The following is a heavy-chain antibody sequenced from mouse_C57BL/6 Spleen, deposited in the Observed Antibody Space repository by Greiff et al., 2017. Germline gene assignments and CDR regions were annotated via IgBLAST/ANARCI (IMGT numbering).Heavy chain of an antibody. Sequence: VQLKQSGPELVKPGASVKISCKASGYSFTGYYMNWVKQSPEKSLEWIGEINPSTGGTTYNQKFKAKATLTVDKSSSTAYMQLKSLTFEDSAVYYCARNYGSRFAYWGQGTLVTVSA. V-gene: IGHV1-42*01. D-gene: IGHD1-1*01. CDR2: INPSTGGT. CDR3: ARNYGSRFAY. J-gene: IGHJ3*01. CDR1: GYSFTGYY.